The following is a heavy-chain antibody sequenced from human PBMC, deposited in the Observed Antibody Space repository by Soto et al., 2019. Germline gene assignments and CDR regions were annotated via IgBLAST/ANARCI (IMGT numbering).Heavy chain of an antibody. V-gene: IGHV3-30-3*01. CDR2: ISYDGSNK. D-gene: IGHD3-9*01. J-gene: IGHJ3*02. CDR3: ASYDILTGYRAFDI. CDR1: GFTFSIYA. Sequence: PGGSLRLSCAASGFTFSIYAMHWVRQAPGKGLEWVAVISYDGSNKYYADSVKGRFTISRDNSKNTLYLQMNSLRAEDTAVYYCASYDILTGYRAFDIWGQGTMVTVSS.